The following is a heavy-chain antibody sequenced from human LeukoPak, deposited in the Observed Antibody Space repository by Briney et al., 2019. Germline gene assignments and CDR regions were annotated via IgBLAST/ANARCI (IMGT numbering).Heavy chain of an antibody. CDR3: ARELPGGYYPGYFDY. Sequence: PGGSLRLSCAASGFTFSSYAMHWVRQAPGKGLEWVAVISYDGSNKYYADSVKGRFTISRDNSKNTLYLQMNSLRAEDTAVYYCARELPGGYYPGYFDYWGQGTLVTVSS. D-gene: IGHD3-22*01. V-gene: IGHV3-30-3*01. CDR2: ISYDGSNK. J-gene: IGHJ4*02. CDR1: GFTFSSYA.